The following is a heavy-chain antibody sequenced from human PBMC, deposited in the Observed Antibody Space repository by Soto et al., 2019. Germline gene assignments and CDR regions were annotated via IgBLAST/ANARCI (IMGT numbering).Heavy chain of an antibody. CDR3: ARDRITTRGDAFDL. D-gene: IGHD3-3*01. Sequence: QVQLVQSGAEVRKPGSSVKVSCKAPGGTFSTYIISWVRQAPGQGLEWMGRIIPIPDITNYAQKFQCRVTVTADRYTSTAYMELKSLNSEDTAVYYCARDRITTRGDAFDLWGQGTMVTVSS. V-gene: IGHV1-69*08. CDR1: GGTFSTYI. CDR2: IIPIPDIT. J-gene: IGHJ3*01.